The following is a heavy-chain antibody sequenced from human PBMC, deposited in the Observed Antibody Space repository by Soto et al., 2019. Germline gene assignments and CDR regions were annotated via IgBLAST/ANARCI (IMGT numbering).Heavy chain of an antibody. V-gene: IGHV3-9*01. J-gene: IGHJ4*02. D-gene: IGHD3-10*01. CDR2: ISWDSGSI. Sequence: EVQLVESGGGLVQPGRSLRLSCAASGFTFDDYAMHWVRQAPGKGLEWVSGISWDSGSIGYADSVKGRFTISRDNAKNSLYLQMNSLRAEDTALYYCAKAGGGNYGSGSYPDYWGQGTLVTVSS. CDR3: AKAGGGNYGSGSYPDY. CDR1: GFTFDDYA.